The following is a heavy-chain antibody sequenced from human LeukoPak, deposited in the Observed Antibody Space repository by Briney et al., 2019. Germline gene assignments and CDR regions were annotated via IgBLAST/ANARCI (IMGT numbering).Heavy chain of an antibody. D-gene: IGHD3-16*01. CDR1: GGTFSSYA. Sequence: ASVKVSCKASGGTFSSYAISWVRQAPGQGLEWMGGIIPIFGTANYAQKFQGRVTITADESTSTAYMELSSLRSEDTAVYYCAREGSPREYYDYVWGSYSHYWDQGTLVTVSS. CDR2: IIPIFGTA. J-gene: IGHJ4*02. V-gene: IGHV1-69*13. CDR3: AREGSPREYYDYVWGSYSHY.